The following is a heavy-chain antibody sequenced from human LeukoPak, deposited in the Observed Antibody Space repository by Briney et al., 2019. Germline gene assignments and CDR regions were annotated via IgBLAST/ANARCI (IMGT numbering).Heavy chain of an antibody. D-gene: IGHD3-10*01. CDR1: GFTFSSYW. Sequence: GGSLRLSCAASGFTFSSYWMHWVRQVPGKGLVWVSRIKTDGSDTNYADSVKGRFTISRDNAKNTLSLQMNSLRAEDTAVYYCARGRFYGSGTPYTDYWGQGTLVTVSS. J-gene: IGHJ4*02. V-gene: IGHV3-74*01. CDR3: ARGRFYGSGTPYTDY. CDR2: IKTDGSDT.